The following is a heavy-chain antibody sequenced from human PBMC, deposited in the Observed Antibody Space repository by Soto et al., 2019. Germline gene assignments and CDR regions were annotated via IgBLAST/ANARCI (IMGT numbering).Heavy chain of an antibody. CDR1: GGSVSSGSYY. CDR2: IYYSGST. D-gene: IGHD3-10*01. CDR3: ARDKGVLYGSWSYYDYYYGMDF. Sequence: SETLSLTCTVSGGSVSSGSYYWSWIRQPPGKGLEWIGYIYYSGSTNYNPSLKSRVTISVDTSKTQFSLKLSSVTAADTAVYYCARDKGVLYGSWSYYDYYYGMDFWGQGTTVTVSS. V-gene: IGHV4-61*01. J-gene: IGHJ6*02.